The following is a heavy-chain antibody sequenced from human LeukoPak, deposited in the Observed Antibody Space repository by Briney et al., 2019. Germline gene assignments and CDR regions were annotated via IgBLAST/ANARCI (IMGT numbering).Heavy chain of an antibody. V-gene: IGHV1-2*02. Sequence: ASVKVSCKASGYTFTDFYMHWVRQAPGQGREWMGWINPNSGGTNYAQKFQGRVTMTRDTSISTAYMELSRLRSDDTAVYYCARGYGSYYYYMDVWGKGTTVTVSS. J-gene: IGHJ6*03. CDR1: GYTFTDFY. CDR2: INPNSGGT. D-gene: IGHD3-10*01. CDR3: ARGYGSYYYYMDV.